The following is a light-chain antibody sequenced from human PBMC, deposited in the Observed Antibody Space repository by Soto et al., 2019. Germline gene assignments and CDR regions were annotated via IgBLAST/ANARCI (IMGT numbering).Light chain of an antibody. CDR1: QGISSW. J-gene: IGKJ4*01. V-gene: IGKV1-12*01. CDR2: AAS. CDR3: LQGTDLPLT. Sequence: SHMTQSPSSVAASLGHRAPITCPASQGISSWLAWYQQKPGKAPNLLIYAASSLHSGVPSRFSGSGSGTDFTLTISSLQAEDFATYYCLQGTDLPLTFGGGTKVDIK.